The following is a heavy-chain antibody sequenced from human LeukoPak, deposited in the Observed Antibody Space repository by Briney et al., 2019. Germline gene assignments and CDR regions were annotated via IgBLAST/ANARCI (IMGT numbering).Heavy chain of an antibody. J-gene: IGHJ6*02. CDR2: ISAYNGNT. Sequence: GASVKVSCKASGYTFTSYGISWVRQAPGQGVEWMGWISAYNGNTNYTQKLQGRVTITTDTSTRTAYMEMRSLRSDDTAVYYCARAPSLTYYDYVWGSYSPDYYGMDVWGQGTTVTVSS. D-gene: IGHD3-16*01. V-gene: IGHV1-18*01. CDR3: ARAPSLTYYDYVWGSYSPDYYGMDV. CDR1: GYTFTSYG.